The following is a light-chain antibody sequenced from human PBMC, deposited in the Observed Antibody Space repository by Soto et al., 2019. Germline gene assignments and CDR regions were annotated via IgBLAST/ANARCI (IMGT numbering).Light chain of an antibody. CDR2: GNS. Sequence: QSVLTQPPSVSGAPGQRVTISCTGSSYNIGAGYDLHWYQQLPGTAPKLLIYGNSNRPSGVPDRFSGSKSGTSASLAITGLEADDEADYYCQSYDSGLSGYVFGTGTKVTLL. V-gene: IGLV1-40*01. CDR3: QSYDSGLSGYV. J-gene: IGLJ1*01. CDR1: SYNIGAGYD.